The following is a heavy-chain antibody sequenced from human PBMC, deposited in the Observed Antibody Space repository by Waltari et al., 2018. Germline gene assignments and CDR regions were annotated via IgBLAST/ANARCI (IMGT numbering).Heavy chain of an antibody. CDR2: IYPAGST. CDR1: GFTVSTTH. D-gene: IGHD5-18*01. V-gene: IGHV3-66*02. J-gene: IGHJ4*02. Sequence: DVQLVESGGGLVHPGGSLRLSCAASGFTVSTTHMSWFRQAPGKGLEWVSIIYPAGSTYNADPVMGRFTISRDISQNTVHLQMNNLRPEDTAIYYCAGARDEYTAMVFFDHWGQGTLVNVSS. CDR3: AGARDEYTAMVFFDH.